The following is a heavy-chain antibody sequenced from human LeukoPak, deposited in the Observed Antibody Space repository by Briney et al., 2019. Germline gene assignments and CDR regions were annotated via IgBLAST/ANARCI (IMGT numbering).Heavy chain of an antibody. D-gene: IGHD6-19*01. CDR3: AKRSGYTTGWFFDF. V-gene: IGHV3-23*01. J-gene: IGHJ4*02. CDR2: ISGSGDNT. CDR1: GFSFSSYA. Sequence: GGSLKLSCAASGFSFSSYAMSWVRQTPGKGLEWVSSISGSGDNTYYAESVKGRFTISRDNSKNTLFLQMNSLRAEDTAVFYCAKRSGYTTGWFFDFWGQGTLVTVSS.